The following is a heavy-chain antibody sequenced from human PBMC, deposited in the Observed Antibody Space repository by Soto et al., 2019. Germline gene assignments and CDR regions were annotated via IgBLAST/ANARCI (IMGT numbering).Heavy chain of an antibody. V-gene: IGHV4-59*01. CDR1: GGSISSYY. D-gene: IGHD3-22*01. CDR2: IYYSGST. CDR3: ARALGIRYYDSSGYYDY. J-gene: IGHJ4*02. Sequence: SETLSLTCTVSGGSISSYYWSWIRQPPGKGLEWIGYIYYSGSTNYNPSLKSRVTISVDTSKNQFSLKLSSVTAADTAVYYCARALGIRYYDSSGYYDYWGQGALVTVSS.